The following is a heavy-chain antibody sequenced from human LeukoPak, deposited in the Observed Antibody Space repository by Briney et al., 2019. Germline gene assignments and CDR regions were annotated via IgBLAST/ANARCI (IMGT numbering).Heavy chain of an antibody. J-gene: IGHJ4*02. CDR1: GDSVSSNSVT. D-gene: IGHD1-1*01. V-gene: IGHV6-1*01. Sequence: SQTLSLTCAISGDSVSSNSVTWNWITQSPSRCLEWLGRTYYRSKWYFEYAPSVKSRITINPDTSKNQFSLQLNSVTPEDTALYYCASGHWPLPSDYWGQGTLVTVSS. CDR3: ASGHWPLPSDY. CDR2: TYYRSKWYF.